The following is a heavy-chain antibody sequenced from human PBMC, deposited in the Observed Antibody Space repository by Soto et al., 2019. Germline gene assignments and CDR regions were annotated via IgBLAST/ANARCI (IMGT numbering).Heavy chain of an antibody. D-gene: IGHD5-18*01. V-gene: IGHV3-23*01. CDR3: AKGPLQGYSYGYSFDP. Sequence: GGSLRLSCAASGFTFSSYAMSWVRQAPGKGLEWVSAISGSGGSTYYADSVKGRFTISRDNSKNTLYLQMNSLRAEDTAVYYCAKGPLQGYSYGYSFDPWGQGTLVTVSS. CDR1: GFTFSSYA. CDR2: ISGSGGST. J-gene: IGHJ5*02.